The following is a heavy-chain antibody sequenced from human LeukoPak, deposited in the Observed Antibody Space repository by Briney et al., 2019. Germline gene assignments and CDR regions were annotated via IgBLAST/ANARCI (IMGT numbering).Heavy chain of an antibody. J-gene: IGHJ4*02. CDR2: IYYSGNT. D-gene: IGHD6-19*01. CDR3: ARDGGSGWYGGPFDY. CDR1: GVSISSSNSY. V-gene: IGHV4-39*02. Sequence: SETLSLTCTVSGVSISSSNSYWGWIRQPPGKGLEWIGSIYYSGNTYYNASLKSQVSISIDTSKNQFSLRLTSVTAADTAVYYCARDGGSGWYGGPFDYWGQGTLVTVSS.